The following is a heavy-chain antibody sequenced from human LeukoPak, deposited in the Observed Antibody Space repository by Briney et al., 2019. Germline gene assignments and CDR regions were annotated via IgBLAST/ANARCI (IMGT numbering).Heavy chain of an antibody. Sequence: GGSLRLSCVASGFTFDDYGIGWIRQAPGKGLEWVSYISSSGSTIYYADSVKGRFTISRDDAKNSLYLQVNSLRADDTAVYYCARDRMGPFDYWGQGTPVTVSS. CDR1: GFTFDDYG. D-gene: IGHD2-8*01. CDR3: ARDRMGPFDY. J-gene: IGHJ4*02. V-gene: IGHV3-11*04. CDR2: ISSSGSTI.